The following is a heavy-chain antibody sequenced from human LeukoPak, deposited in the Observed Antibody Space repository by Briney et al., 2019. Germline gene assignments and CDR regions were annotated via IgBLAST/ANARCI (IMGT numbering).Heavy chain of an antibody. Sequence: PSETLSLTRTVSGGSISSPNSYWGWIRQPPGRGLEWIGSIFYDGTTYYNPSLKSRVTISVDTSKSQFSLTLRSVTAADTAVYYCARRVVAGTTVDFWGQGNLVTVSS. J-gene: IGHJ4*02. CDR2: IFYDGTT. CDR3: ARRVVAGTTVDF. D-gene: IGHD6-19*01. V-gene: IGHV4-39*01. CDR1: GGSISSPNSY.